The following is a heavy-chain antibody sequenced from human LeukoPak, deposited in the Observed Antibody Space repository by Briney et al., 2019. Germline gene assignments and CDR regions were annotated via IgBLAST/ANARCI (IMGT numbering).Heavy chain of an antibody. V-gene: IGHV3-74*01. CDR3: TRNPGMDV. CDR2: INGDGSSS. J-gene: IGHJ6*02. Sequence: PGGSLRLSCAASGFTFGTYWMHWVRQAPGKGLVWVSRINGDGSSSTYADSVKGRFTISRDNAKNTLYLQMNSLRTEDTAVYYCTRNPGMDVWGQGTTVTVSS. CDR1: GFTFGTYW.